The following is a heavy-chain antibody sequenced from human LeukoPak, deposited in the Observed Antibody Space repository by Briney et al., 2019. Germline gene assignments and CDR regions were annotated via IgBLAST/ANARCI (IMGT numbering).Heavy chain of an antibody. CDR1: GFTFSSYA. J-gene: IGHJ4*02. CDR2: ISGSGGDT. CDR3: AKGNGRTTVTRIDY. D-gene: IGHD4-11*01. Sequence: GGSLRLSCAASGFTFSSYAMNWVRQAPGKGLEWVSTISGSGGDTYYADSVKGRFTISRDNSKNTLYLQMNSLRAEDTAVYYCAKGNGRTTVTRIDYWGQGTLVTVSS. V-gene: IGHV3-23*01.